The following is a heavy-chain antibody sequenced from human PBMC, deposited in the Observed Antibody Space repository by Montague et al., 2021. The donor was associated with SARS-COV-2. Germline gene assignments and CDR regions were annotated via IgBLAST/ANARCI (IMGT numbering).Heavy chain of an antibody. Sequence: SETLSLTCTVSGGSMSGYYWCWIRQSPGKGLEWIGYINYSGSTNYNPSLTRRLTVSVDTSKNHFSLNLSSVTAADTAVYYCASDVPGYQRPGIFHNWGQGTMVTVSS. CDR1: GGSMSGYY. CDR3: ASDVPGYQRPGIFHN. V-gene: IGHV4-59*01. J-gene: IGHJ3*02. CDR2: INYSGST. D-gene: IGHD6-25*01.